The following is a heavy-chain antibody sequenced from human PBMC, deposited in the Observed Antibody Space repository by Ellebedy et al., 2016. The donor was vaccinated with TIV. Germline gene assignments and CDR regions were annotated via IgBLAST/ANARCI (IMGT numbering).Heavy chain of an antibody. CDR1: GGSISSSSYY. CDR3: ASCNYGDYLYYYYYYGMDV. V-gene: IGHV4-39*01. J-gene: IGHJ6*02. D-gene: IGHD4-17*01. CDR2: IYYSGST. Sequence: MPSETLSLTCTVSGGSISSSSYYWGWIRQPPGKGLEWIGSIYYSGSTYYNPSLKSLVTISVDKAKNQFSLKLSSVTAADTAVYYCASCNYGDYLYYYYYYGMDVWGQGTTVTVSS.